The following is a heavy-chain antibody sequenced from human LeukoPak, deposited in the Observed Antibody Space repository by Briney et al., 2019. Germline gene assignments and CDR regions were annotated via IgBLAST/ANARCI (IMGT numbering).Heavy chain of an antibody. CDR3: GKSTVSYWYFDL. CDR2: IYYSGST. J-gene: IGHJ2*01. CDR1: GGSISSYY. Sequence: SETLSLTCTVSGGSISSYYWSWVRQPPGKGLEWGGYIYYSGSTNYNPSLKSRVTISVDTSKNQFSLKLSSVTAADTAVYYCGKSTVSYWYFDLWGRGTLVTVSS. D-gene: IGHD4-17*01. V-gene: IGHV4-59*01.